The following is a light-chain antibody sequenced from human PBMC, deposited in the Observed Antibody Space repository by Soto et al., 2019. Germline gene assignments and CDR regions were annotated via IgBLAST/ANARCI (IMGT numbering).Light chain of an antibody. Sequence: EIVLTQSPGTLSLSPGERATLSCRASQSVSSSYLAWYQQKPGQAPRLLIYGASSRATGIPDRFSGSGSGPDFTLTISRLEPEDFGVYYCQQYGSSHQTFGQGTKVEIK. J-gene: IGKJ1*01. V-gene: IGKV3-20*01. CDR2: GAS. CDR3: QQYGSSHQT. CDR1: QSVSSSY.